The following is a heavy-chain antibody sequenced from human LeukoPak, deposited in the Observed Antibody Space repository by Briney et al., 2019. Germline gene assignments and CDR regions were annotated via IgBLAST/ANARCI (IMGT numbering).Heavy chain of an antibody. Sequence: SETLSLTCTVSGGSISSYYWSWIRQPPGKGLEWIGYIYYSGSTYYNPSLKSRVTISVDTSKNQFSLKLSSVTAADTAVYYCASHYYDSSGKGNYWGQGTLVTVSS. J-gene: IGHJ4*02. CDR2: IYYSGST. CDR1: GGSISSYY. CDR3: ASHYYDSSGKGNY. D-gene: IGHD3-22*01. V-gene: IGHV4-59*08.